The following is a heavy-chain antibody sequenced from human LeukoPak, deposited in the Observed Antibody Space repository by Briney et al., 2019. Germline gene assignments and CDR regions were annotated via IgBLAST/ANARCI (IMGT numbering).Heavy chain of an antibody. CDR3: ARGLAVAGYYYYGMDV. CDR2: IWYDGSSK. V-gene: IGHV3-33*01. J-gene: IGHJ6*02. D-gene: IGHD6-19*01. Sequence: GGSLRLSCAASGFTFSSYGMHWVRQAPGKGLEWVAVIWYDGSSKYYADSVKGRFTISRDNSKNTLYLQMNSLRAEDTAVYYCARGLAVAGYYYYGMDVWGQGTTVTVSS. CDR1: GFTFSSYG.